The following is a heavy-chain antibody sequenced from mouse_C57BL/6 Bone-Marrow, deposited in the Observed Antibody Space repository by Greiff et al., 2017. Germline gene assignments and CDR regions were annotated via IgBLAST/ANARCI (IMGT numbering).Heavy chain of an antibody. CDR3: ARIWSFAY. V-gene: IGHV1-82*01. D-gene: IGHD1-1*02. J-gene: IGHJ3*01. Sequence: VEPGASVKISCKASGYAFSSSWMNWVKQRPGKGLEWIGRIYPGDGDTNYNGKFKGKATLTADKSSSTAYMQLSSLTSEDSAVYFCARIWSFAYWGQGTLVTVSA. CDR1: GYAFSSSW. CDR2: IYPGDGDT.